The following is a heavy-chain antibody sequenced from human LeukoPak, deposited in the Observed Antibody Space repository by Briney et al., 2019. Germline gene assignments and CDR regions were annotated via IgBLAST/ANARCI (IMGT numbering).Heavy chain of an antibody. CDR1: GGSISSSSYY. J-gene: IGHJ4*02. CDR3: ARVSSSWTIYYFDY. Sequence: ASETLSLTCTVSGGSISSSSYYWGWIRQPPGKGLEWIGSIYYSGSTYYNPSLKSRVTISVDTSKNQFSLKLSSVTAADTAVYYCARVSSSWTIYYFDYWGQGTLVTVSS. CDR2: IYYSGST. V-gene: IGHV4-39*07. D-gene: IGHD6-13*01.